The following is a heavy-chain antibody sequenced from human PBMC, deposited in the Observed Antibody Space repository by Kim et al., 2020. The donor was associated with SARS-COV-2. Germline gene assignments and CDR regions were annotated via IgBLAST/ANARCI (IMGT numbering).Heavy chain of an antibody. CDR3: ARDRGQQLVTGVFDD. D-gene: IGHD6-13*01. J-gene: IGHJ4*02. V-gene: IGHV1-18*04. Sequence: ASVKVSCKTSGYTFTSNCVSWVRQAPGQGLEWMGWISSYSGQTNYAQKPQGRVTMTTDTSTSTAYMELRTLRSDDTAVYFCARDRGQQLVTGVFDDWGQGTLVTVSS. CDR2: ISSYSGQT. CDR1: GYTFTSNC.